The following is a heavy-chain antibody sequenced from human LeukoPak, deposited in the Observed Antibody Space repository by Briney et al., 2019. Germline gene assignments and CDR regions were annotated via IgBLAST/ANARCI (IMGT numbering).Heavy chain of an antibody. CDR1: GASITTYS. CDR3: ARGAYYYYYGMDV. CDR2: FSLGGSGTT. V-gene: IGHV4-59*01. Sequence: PSETLSLTCIVSGASITTYSWNWFRQSPGQGLEWIGYFSLGGSGTTSYASSLKSRVTISRDTSKNQLSLKLTSVTAADTAVYYCARGAYYYYYGMDVWGQGTTVTVSS. J-gene: IGHJ6*02.